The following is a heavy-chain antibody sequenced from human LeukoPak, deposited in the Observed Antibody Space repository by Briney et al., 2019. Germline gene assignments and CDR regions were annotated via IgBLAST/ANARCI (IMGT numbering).Heavy chain of an antibody. CDR1: GYTFTGYY. J-gene: IGHJ4*02. D-gene: IGHD1-26*01. CDR3: AAHRYSGSFLFDY. Sequence: GASVKVSCKASGYTFTGYYMHWVRQAPGQGLEWMGWINPNSGGTNYAQKFQGRVTMTRDTSISTAYMELSRLRSEDTAVYYCAAHRYSGSFLFDYWGQGTLVTVSS. CDR2: INPNSGGT. V-gene: IGHV1-2*02.